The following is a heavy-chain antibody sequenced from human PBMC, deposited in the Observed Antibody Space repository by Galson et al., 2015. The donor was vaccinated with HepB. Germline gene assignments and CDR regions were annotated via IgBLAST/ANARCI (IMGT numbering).Heavy chain of an antibody. CDR2: IKEDGSER. J-gene: IGHJ4*02. D-gene: IGHD2-15*01. V-gene: IGHV3-7*03. CDR1: GFTFSTSW. CDR3: ARGSGNVLDH. Sequence: SLRLSCAASGFTFSTSWMTWVRQAPGKGLEWVANIKEDGSERSYVDSVKGRFTISRDNAKKSLYLQMNSLRAEDTAVYYCARGSGNVLDHWGQGTLVTVSS.